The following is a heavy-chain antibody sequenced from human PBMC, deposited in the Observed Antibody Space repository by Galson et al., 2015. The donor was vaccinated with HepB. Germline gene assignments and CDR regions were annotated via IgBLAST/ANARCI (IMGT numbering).Heavy chain of an antibody. J-gene: IGHJ4*02. CDR2: ISAYNGNT. CDR3: ARAMEGGATLGYYFDY. V-gene: IGHV1-18*04. Sequence: SVKVSCKASGYTFTSYGISWVRQAPGQGLEWMGWISAYNGNTNYAQKLQGRVTMTTDTSTSTAYMELRSLRSDDTAVYYCARAMEGGATLGYYFDYWGQGTLVTVSS. D-gene: IGHD1-26*01. CDR1: GYTFTSYG.